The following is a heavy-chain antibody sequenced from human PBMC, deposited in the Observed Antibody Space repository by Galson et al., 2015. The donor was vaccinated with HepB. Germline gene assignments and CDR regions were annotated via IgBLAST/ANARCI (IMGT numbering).Heavy chain of an antibody. Sequence: SVKVSCKASGYNFITSAMQWARQAPGQRLEWMGWINAGNGNTRYSQKFQGRVTITRDTSASTVYLELSSLRSEDTAVYYCANSIRKYFDYWGQGTLVTVSS. CDR2: INAGNGNT. D-gene: IGHD2-15*01. CDR3: ANSIRKYFDY. CDR1: GYNFITSA. V-gene: IGHV1-3*01. J-gene: IGHJ4*02.